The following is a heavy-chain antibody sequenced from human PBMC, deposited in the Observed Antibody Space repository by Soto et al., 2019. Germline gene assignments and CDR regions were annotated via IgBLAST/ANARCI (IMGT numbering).Heavy chain of an antibody. V-gene: IGHV4-59*01. CDR1: GGSISSYY. D-gene: IGHD3-10*01. CDR2: IYYSGST. Sequence: PSETLSLTCTVSGGSISSYYWSWIRQPPGKGLEWIGYIYYSGSTNYNPSLKSRVTISVDTSKNQFSLKLSSVTAADTAVYYCARFNPIASGFDYWGRGTLVTVSS. CDR3: ARFNPIASGFDY. J-gene: IGHJ4*02.